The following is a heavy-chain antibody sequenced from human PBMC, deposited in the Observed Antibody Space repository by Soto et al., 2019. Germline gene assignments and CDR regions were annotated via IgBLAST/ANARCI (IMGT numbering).Heavy chain of an antibody. CDR2: IYTGGST. V-gene: IGHV3-53*01. CDR1: GVTVGSSY. J-gene: IGHJ4*02. CDR3: ARVSTTANTFDY. Sequence: GGSLRLCCPTSGVTVGSSYMSWVRQAPGRGLEWVSVIYTGGSTYYSDSVKGRFTISRDNSKNTLYLQMHSLRAEDTALYYCARVSTTANTFDYWGQGTRVTVPS.